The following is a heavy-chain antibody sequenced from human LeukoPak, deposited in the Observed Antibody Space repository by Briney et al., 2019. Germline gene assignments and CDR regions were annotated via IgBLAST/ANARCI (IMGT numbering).Heavy chain of an antibody. CDR3: AKDTGGSYYEMDY. D-gene: IGHD1-26*01. J-gene: IGHJ4*02. CDR2: INRNGGSA. Sequence: GGSLRLSCAASGFTFDAYGMSWVRQAPGKGLEWVSRINRNGGSAGYADSVKGRFTISRDNAKNSLYLQMNSLRAEDTALYYCAKDTGGSYYEMDYWGQGTLVTVSS. CDR1: GFTFDAYG. V-gene: IGHV3-20*04.